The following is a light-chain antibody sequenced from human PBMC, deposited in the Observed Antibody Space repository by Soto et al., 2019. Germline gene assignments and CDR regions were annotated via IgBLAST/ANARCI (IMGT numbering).Light chain of an antibody. CDR1: QSVSSN. J-gene: IGKJ1*01. V-gene: IGKV3-15*01. Sequence: EIVMTQSPATLSVSPGESPTLSCRASQSVSSNLAWYQQKPGQAPRLLIYGASTRATGIPARFSGSGSGTEFTLTISSLQSEDFAIYYCQQYNNWQTFGQGTKVDIK. CDR2: GAS. CDR3: QQYNNWQT.